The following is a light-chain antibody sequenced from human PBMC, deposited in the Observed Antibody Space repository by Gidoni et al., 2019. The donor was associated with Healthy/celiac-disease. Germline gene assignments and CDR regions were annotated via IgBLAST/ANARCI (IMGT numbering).Light chain of an antibody. CDR1: QGISNY. CDR2: AAS. CDR3: QKYNSAPQLT. V-gene: IGKV1-27*01. Sequence: DIQMTQSPSSLSASVGDRVTITCLASQGISNYLAWYQQKPGKVPKLLIYAASTLQSGVPSRFSGSGSGTDFTLTISSLQPEDVATYFCQKYNSAPQLTFGGGTKVEIK. J-gene: IGKJ4*01.